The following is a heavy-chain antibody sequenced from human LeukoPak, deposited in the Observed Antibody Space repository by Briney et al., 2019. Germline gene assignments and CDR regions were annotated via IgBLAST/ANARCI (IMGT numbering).Heavy chain of an antibody. CDR2: INSSGSTI. J-gene: IGHJ3*02. Sequence: GGSLRLSCAASGFTFSSYEMNWVRQAPGKGLEWVSYINSSGSTIYYADSVKGRFTISRDNAKNSLYVQMNSLRAEDTALYYCAKAVTAMVTIQDAFDIWGQGTMVTVSS. CDR1: GFTFSSYE. CDR3: AKAVTAMVTIQDAFDI. D-gene: IGHD5-18*01. V-gene: IGHV3-48*03.